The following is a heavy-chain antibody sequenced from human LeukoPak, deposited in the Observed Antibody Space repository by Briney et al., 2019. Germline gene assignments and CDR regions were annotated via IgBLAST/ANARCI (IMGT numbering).Heavy chain of an antibody. J-gene: IGHJ4*02. Sequence: GASVKVSCKASGYTFSGYFMHWVRQAPGQGLEWMGWINLNSGDTNYAQKFQGRVTMTRDTSINTAYMELSRLTSDDTAVFYCARDRRSCSGGSCYEYYFDYWGQGTLVTVSS. D-gene: IGHD2-15*01. CDR3: ARDRRSCSGGSCYEYYFDY. CDR1: GYTFSGYF. V-gene: IGHV1-2*02. CDR2: INLNSGDT.